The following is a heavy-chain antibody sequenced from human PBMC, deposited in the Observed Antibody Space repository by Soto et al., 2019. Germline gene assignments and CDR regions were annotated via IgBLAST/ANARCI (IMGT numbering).Heavy chain of an antibody. Sequence: QVQLVESGGGVVQPGRSLRLSCAASGFTFSSYGMHWVRQAPGKGLEWVAVISYDGSNKYYADSVKGRFTISRDNSKNTLYLQMNSLRAEDTAVYYCAKFTVAADYFDYWGQGTLVTVSS. J-gene: IGHJ4*02. CDR1: GFTFSSYG. CDR2: ISYDGSNK. CDR3: AKFTVAADYFDY. D-gene: IGHD6-13*01. V-gene: IGHV3-30*18.